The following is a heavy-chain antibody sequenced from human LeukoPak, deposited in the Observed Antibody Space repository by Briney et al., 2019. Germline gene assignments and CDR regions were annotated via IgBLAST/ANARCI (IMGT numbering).Heavy chain of an antibody. Sequence: GGSLRLSCAASGFTFSDYYMSWIRQAPGKGLEWVSYISSSGSTIYYADSVKGRFTISRDNTKNSLYLQMNSLRAEDTAVYYCARDTAMAPYYYYGMDVWGQGTTVTVSS. V-gene: IGHV3-11*01. D-gene: IGHD5-18*01. CDR3: ARDTAMAPYYYYGMDV. J-gene: IGHJ6*02. CDR2: ISSSGSTI. CDR1: GFTFSDYY.